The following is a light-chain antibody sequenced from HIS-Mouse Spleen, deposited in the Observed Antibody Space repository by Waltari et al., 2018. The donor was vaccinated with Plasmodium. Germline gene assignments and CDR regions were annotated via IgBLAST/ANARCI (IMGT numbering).Light chain of an antibody. CDR2: KDS. J-gene: IGLJ2*01. CDR3: QSADSSGTYQV. CDR1: ALPKQY. V-gene: IGLV3-25*03. Sequence: SYELTQPPSVSVSPGQTARITCSGDALPKQYAYWYQQKPGQAPVLVIYKDSESPSGIPERVSDSSSGTTVTLTISGVQAEDEADYYCQSADSSGTYQVFGGGTKLTVL.